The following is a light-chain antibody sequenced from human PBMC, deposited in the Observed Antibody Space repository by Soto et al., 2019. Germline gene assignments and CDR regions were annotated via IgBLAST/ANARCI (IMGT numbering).Light chain of an antibody. Sequence: QLVLTQPSSASGTPGQRVTISCSGSSSNIGSNYVYWYQQLPGTAPKLLIYSNNQRPSGVPDRFSGSRSGTSASLAISGLRSEDEAEYHCSAWDDSLSGRVFGGGIKLTVL. V-gene: IGLV1-47*02. CDR1: SSNIGSNY. CDR3: SAWDDSLSGRV. J-gene: IGLJ2*01. CDR2: SNN.